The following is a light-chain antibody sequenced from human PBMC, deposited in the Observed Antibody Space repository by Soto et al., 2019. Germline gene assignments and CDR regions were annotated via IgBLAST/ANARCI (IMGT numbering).Light chain of an antibody. J-gene: IGKJ1*01. CDR2: DAS. CDR1: QSVSSY. CDR3: QQRSNFDLT. V-gene: IGKV3-11*01. Sequence: EIVLTQSPATLSLSPGERATLSCRASQSVSSYLAWYQQKPGQAPRLLIYDASNRATGIPARFSGSGSGTDFTLTISSLEPEDFAVYYCQQRSNFDLTFGQGTKVEIK.